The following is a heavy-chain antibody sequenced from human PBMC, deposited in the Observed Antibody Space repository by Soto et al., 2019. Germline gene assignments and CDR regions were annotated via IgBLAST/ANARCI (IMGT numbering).Heavy chain of an antibody. Sequence: PSETLSLTCTVSGGSISSYYWSWIRQPPGKGLEWIGYIYYSGSTNYNPSLKSRVTISVDTSKNQFSLKLSSVTAADTAVYYCASYYGSGSYYNWFDPWGQGALVTVSS. J-gene: IGHJ5*02. D-gene: IGHD3-10*01. CDR1: GGSISSYY. V-gene: IGHV4-59*12. CDR2: IYYSGST. CDR3: ASYYGSGSYYNWFDP.